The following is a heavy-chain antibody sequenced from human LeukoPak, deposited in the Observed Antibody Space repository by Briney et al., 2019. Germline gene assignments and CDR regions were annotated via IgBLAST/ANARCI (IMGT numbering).Heavy chain of an antibody. CDR1: GFTFSSYA. D-gene: IGHD3-22*01. CDR2: ISYDGSNK. Sequence: GGSLRLSCAASGFTFSSYAMHWVRQAPGKGLEWVAVISYDGSNKYYADSVKGRFTISRDNSKNTLYLQMNSLRAEDTAVYYCARDPMGDYDSSGYYSTSFDYWGQGTLVTVSS. J-gene: IGHJ4*02. CDR3: ARDPMGDYDSSGYYSTSFDY. V-gene: IGHV3-30-3*01.